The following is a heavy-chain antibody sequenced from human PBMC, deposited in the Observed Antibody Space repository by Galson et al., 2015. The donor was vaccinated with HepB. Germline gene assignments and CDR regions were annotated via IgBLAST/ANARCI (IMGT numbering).Heavy chain of an antibody. CDR3: ARDLHGDSYGGFYYYGMDV. D-gene: IGHD5-18*01. J-gene: IGHJ6*02. CDR1: GGSISSGDYY. V-gene: IGHV4-30-4*01. CDR2: IYDSGST. Sequence: TLSLTCTVSGGSISSGDYYWSWIRQPPGKGLEWIGYIYDSGSTYYNPSLKSRVIILVDTSKNQFSLKLSSVTAADTAVYYCARDLHGDSYGGFYYYGMDVWGQGTTVTVSS.